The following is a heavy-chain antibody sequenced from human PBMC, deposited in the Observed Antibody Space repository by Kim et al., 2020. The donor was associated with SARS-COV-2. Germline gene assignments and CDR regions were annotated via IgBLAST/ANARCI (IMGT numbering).Heavy chain of an antibody. CDR3: ASTEESGNLYDY. V-gene: IGHV4-34*09. Sequence: NYNPSLKSRVTISVDTSKNQFSLKLGSVTAADTAVYYCASTEESGNLYDYWGQGTLVTVSS. J-gene: IGHJ4*02. D-gene: IGHD6-13*01.